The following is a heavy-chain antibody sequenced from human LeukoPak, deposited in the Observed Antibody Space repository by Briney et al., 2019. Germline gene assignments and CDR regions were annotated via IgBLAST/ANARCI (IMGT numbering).Heavy chain of an antibody. D-gene: IGHD3-10*01. V-gene: IGHV3-66*01. J-gene: IGHJ6*02. Sequence: GGSLRLSCAASGFTVSSNYMSWVRQAPGKGLEWVSVIYSGGSTYYADSVKGRFTISRDNSKNTLYLQMNSLRAEDTAVYYCAREEPRSGSYGMDVWGQGTTVTVSS. CDR2: IYSGGST. CDR3: AREEPRSGSYGMDV. CDR1: GFTVSSNY.